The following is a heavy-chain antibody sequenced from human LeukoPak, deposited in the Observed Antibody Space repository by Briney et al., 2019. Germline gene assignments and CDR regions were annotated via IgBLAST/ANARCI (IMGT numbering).Heavy chain of an antibody. CDR2: IIPIFGTA. J-gene: IGHJ5*02. CDR1: GYTFTGYY. V-gene: IGHV1-69*06. D-gene: IGHD3-3*01. CDR3: AREERITIFGVVTWFDP. Sequence: ASVKVSCKASGYTFTGYYMHWVRQAPGQGLEWMGGIIPIFGTANYAQKFQGRVTITADKSTSTAYMELSSLRSEDTAVYYCAREERITIFGVVTWFDPWGQGTLVTVSS.